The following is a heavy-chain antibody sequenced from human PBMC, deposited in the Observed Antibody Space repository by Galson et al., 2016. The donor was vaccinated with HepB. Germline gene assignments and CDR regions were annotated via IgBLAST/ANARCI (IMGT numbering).Heavy chain of an antibody. CDR1: GGTFSNYA. CDR3: ARDTLMGFRQDYYYCMDV. D-gene: IGHD3-10*01. V-gene: IGHV1-69*13. CDR2: IIPMFGET. J-gene: IGHJ6*02. Sequence: SVKVSCKVSGGTFSNYAISWVRQAPGQGLEWMGGIIPMFGETSDAQKFQGRVTITADESTSTAYMELSSLRSEDTAVYYCARDTLMGFRQDYYYCMDVWGQGTTVTVS.